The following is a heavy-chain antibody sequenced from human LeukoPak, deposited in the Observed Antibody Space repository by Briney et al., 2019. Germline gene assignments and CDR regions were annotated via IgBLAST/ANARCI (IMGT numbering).Heavy chain of an antibody. D-gene: IGHD6-13*01. Sequence: GGSLRLSCAASGFTFSSYSMNWVRQAPGKGLEWVSSISSSSSYIYYADSVKGRFTISRDNAKNSLYLQMNSLRAEDTAVYYCARDQGSSSWYDVGPDKYNWFDPWGQGTLVTVSS. CDR1: GFTFSSYS. V-gene: IGHV3-21*01. CDR2: ISSSSSYI. J-gene: IGHJ5*02. CDR3: ARDQGSSSWYDVGPDKYNWFDP.